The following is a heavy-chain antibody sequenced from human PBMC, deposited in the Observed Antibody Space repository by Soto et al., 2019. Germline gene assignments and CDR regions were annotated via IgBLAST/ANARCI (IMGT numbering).Heavy chain of an antibody. V-gene: IGHV3-33*05. J-gene: IGHJ4*02. Sequence: VQVLESGGGVVQPGRSLRLSCAASGFTFSSFGMHWVRQAPGKGLEWVALISFDGRNEFYADSVKGRFTISRDESENSLYLQMNNLRAEDTAVYYCARDGMAYYYDTSDYYPLNYWGQGTLVTVSS. CDR1: GFTFSSFG. CDR3: ARDGMAYYYDTSDYYPLNY. D-gene: IGHD3-22*01. CDR2: ISFDGRNE.